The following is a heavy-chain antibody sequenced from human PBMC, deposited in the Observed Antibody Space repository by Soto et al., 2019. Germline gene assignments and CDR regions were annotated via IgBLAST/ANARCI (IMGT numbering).Heavy chain of an antibody. CDR1: GYTFINYG. V-gene: IGHV1-18*01. CDR2: ISAYNGDK. CDR3: ERDGPHIPAVGDV. Sequence: VCCQASGYTFINYGVSRVRHAPGQGLEWMGWISAYNGDKKYAQNVQGRVTLTTDTSTSTAYMEMRTLRSDDTAAYYCERDGPHIPAVGDVWGQGTTVTVSS. J-gene: IGHJ6*02. D-gene: IGHD6-13*01.